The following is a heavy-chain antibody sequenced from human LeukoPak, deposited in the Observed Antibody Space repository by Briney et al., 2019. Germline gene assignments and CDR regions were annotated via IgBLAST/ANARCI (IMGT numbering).Heavy chain of an antibody. CDR3: ARVDTMVRGVIIPSYMDV. CDR1: GYTFTSYD. CDR2: ISAYNGNT. V-gene: IGHV1-18*01. Sequence: ASVKVSCKASGYTFTSYDINWVRQAPGQGLEWMGWISAYNGNTNYAQKLQGRVTMTTDTSTSTAYMELRSLRSDDTAVYYCARVDTMVRGVIIPSYMDVWGKGTTVTISS. D-gene: IGHD3-10*01. J-gene: IGHJ6*03.